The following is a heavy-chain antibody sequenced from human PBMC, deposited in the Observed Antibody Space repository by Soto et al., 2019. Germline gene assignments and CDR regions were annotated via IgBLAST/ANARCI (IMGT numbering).Heavy chain of an antibody. Sequence: PGGSLRLSCAASGFTFSSYAMHRVRQAPGKGLEWVAVISYDGSNKYYADSVKGRFTISRDNSKNTLYLQMNSLRAEDTAVYYCARGYGDYDHWGQGTLVTVSS. CDR1: GFTFSSYA. V-gene: IGHV3-30-3*01. J-gene: IGHJ5*02. D-gene: IGHD4-17*01. CDR3: ARGYGDYDH. CDR2: ISYDGSNK.